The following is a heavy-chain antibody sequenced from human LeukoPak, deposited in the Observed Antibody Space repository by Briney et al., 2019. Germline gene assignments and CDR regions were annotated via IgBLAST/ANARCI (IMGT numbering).Heavy chain of an antibody. CDR2: IYPGDSET. CDR1: GYNFANYW. CDR3: ARRPVGGWFYLDY. D-gene: IGHD6-19*01. J-gene: IGHJ4*02. Sequence: GESLKIPCKGSGYNFANYWIGWVRQVPGKGLEWMGNIYPGDSETKYSPSFQGQVTMSADKSSGTAYLQWTSLKASDSGMYFCARRPVGGWFYLDYWGQGTLVTVSS. V-gene: IGHV5-51*01.